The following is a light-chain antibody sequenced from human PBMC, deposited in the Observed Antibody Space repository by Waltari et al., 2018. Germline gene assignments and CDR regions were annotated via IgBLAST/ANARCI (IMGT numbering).Light chain of an antibody. CDR3: GTWDSSLGIGV. Sequence: QSVLTQAPSVSAAPGQKVTISRSGSHPNIGNNYVSWYQQFPGTTPKLLIYEDNRRPSGIPDRFSGSKSGASATLGITGLQTGDEANYYCGTWDSSLGIGVLGGGTRVTVL. CDR1: HPNIGNNY. J-gene: IGLJ3*02. V-gene: IGLV1-51*01. CDR2: EDN.